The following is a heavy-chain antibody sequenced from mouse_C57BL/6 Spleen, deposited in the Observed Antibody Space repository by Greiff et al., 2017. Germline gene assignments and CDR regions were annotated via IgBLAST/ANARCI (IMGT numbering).Heavy chain of an antibody. Sequence: VQLKESVAELVRPGASVKLSCTASGFNIKNTYMPWVKQRPEQGLEWIGRIDPANGNTKYAPKFQGKAPITSDTSSKTAYLQLSSLTSEDTAIYYCAREVVYDGYYNYAMDYWGQGTSVTVSS. J-gene: IGHJ4*01. CDR2: IDPANGNT. CDR1: GFNIKNTY. V-gene: IGHV14-3*01. D-gene: IGHD2-3*01. CDR3: AREVVYDGYYNYAMDY.